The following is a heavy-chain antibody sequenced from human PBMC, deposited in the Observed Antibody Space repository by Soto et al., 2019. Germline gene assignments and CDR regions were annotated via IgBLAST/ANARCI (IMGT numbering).Heavy chain of an antibody. D-gene: IGHD1-1*01. Sequence: GGSLRLSCSASGFTFSSYAMHWVRQAPGKGLEYVSAISSNGGSTYYADSVKGRFTISRDNSKNTLYLQMSSLRAEDTAVYYCVKDGATGQKYYYYGMDVWGQGTTVTVSS. CDR3: VKDGATGQKYYYYGMDV. V-gene: IGHV3-64D*08. CDR2: ISSNGGST. CDR1: GFTFSSYA. J-gene: IGHJ6*02.